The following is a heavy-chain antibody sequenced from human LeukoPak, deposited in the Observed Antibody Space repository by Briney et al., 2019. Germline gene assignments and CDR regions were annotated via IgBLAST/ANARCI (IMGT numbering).Heavy chain of an antibody. Sequence: GGSLRLSCAASGFTFSSSAMSWVRQAPGKGLEWVAAISDTGRLSYCADSVNGRFTISRDNSKNTLYLQMNSLRAEDTAVYYCAREVGRGYCSTTSCSYFDPWGQGTLVTVSS. CDR2: ISDTGRLS. D-gene: IGHD2-2*01. CDR3: AREVGRGYCSTTSCSYFDP. V-gene: IGHV3-23*01. CDR1: GFTFSSSA. J-gene: IGHJ5*02.